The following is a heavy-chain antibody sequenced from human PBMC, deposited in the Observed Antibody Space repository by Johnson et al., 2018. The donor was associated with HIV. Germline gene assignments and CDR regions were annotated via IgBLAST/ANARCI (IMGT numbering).Heavy chain of an antibody. D-gene: IGHD5-24*01. V-gene: IGHV3-7*05. CDR2: IKQDGSEK. CDR1: GFTFSRYW. J-gene: IGHJ3*02. CDR3: ARACRDGYTWDVFDI. Sequence: VQLVESGGGLVQPGGSLRLSCAASGFTFSRYWMSWVRQAPGKGLEWVANIKQDGSEKYYVDSVKGRFTISRDNAKNSLYLQMNSLRAEDTPVYYCARACRDGYTWDVFDIWGQGTLVTVSS.